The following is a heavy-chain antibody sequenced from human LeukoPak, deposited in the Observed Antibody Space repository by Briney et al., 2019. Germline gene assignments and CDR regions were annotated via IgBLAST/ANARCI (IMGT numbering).Heavy chain of an antibody. CDR1: GFTFSSYS. D-gene: IGHD2-15*01. CDR3: ARALVAATDFDY. V-gene: IGHV3-21*01. CDR2: ISSSSSYI. Sequence: GRSMRLSCAASGFTFSSYSMNWVRHAPGKGLEWVSSISSSSSYIYYADSVKGRFTISRDNAKNSLYLQINSLRAEDTAVYYCARALVAATDFDYWGQGTLVTVSS. J-gene: IGHJ4*02.